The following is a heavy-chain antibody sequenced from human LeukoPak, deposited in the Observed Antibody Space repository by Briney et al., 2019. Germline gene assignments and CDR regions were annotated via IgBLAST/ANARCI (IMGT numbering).Heavy chain of an antibody. D-gene: IGHD3-9*01. V-gene: IGHV1-2*02. CDR1: GYTFTGYY. CDR2: INPNSGGT. Sequence: ASVKVSCKASGYTFTGYYMHWVRQAPGQGLEWMGWINPNSGGTNYAQKFQGRVTMTRDTSISTAYMELSRLRSDDTAVYYCAGESEGGPYDILTGYHAVDYWGQGTLVTVSS. J-gene: IGHJ4*02. CDR3: AGESEGGPYDILTGYHAVDY.